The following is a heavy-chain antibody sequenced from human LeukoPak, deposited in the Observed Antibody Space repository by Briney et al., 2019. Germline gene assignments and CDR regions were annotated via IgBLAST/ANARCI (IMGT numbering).Heavy chain of an antibody. J-gene: IGHJ4*02. CDR3: AKNSARTSVTTGLSY. CDR2: IGATGYST. V-gene: IGHV3-23*01. D-gene: IGHD4-17*01. Sequence: GGSLRLSCAASGFTFDNYAMTWVRQAPGKGPEWVAAIGATGYSTYYRDSVKGRFTISGDNSKNTLYLQMNGLRAEDTAVYFCAKNSARTSVTTGLSYWGQGSLVTVSS. CDR1: GFTFDNYA.